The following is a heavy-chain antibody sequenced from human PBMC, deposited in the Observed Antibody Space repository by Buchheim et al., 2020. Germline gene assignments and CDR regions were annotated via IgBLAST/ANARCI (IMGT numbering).Heavy chain of an antibody. CDR3: ARSPRSGRMVRGVYYFDY. J-gene: IGHJ4*02. CDR1: GGSISSGSYY. V-gene: IGHV4-61*02. CDR2: SYISGST. Sequence: QVQLQESGPGLVKPSQTLSLTCTVSGGSISSGSYYWSWIRQPAGKGLEWIGRSYISGSTNYNPPLKSRVTISVDTSQNQFSLKLSSVTAADTAVYYCARSPRSGRMVRGVYYFDYWGQGTL. D-gene: IGHD3-10*01.